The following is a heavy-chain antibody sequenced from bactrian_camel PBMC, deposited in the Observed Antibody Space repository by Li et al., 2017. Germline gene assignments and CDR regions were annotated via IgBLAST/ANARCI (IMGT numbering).Heavy chain of an antibody. CDR3: ATEDATLATPTAIPLLFGNECWYNY. Sequence: HVQLVESGGNLMQPGGSLRLSCTAFGDFYSLGVVGWFRQAPGKEREGIGAVYVRGGSTYMSDSEKGRFTISRDNAKNTLYLQMNSLKPEDTAMYYCATEDATLATPTAIPLLFGNECWYNYWGQGTQVTVS. CDR2: VYVRGGST. V-gene: IGHV3S54*01. J-gene: IGHJ4*01. D-gene: IGHD4*01. CDR1: GDFYSLGV.